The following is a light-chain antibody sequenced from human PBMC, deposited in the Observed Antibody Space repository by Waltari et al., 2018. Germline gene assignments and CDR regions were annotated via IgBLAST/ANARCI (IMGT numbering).Light chain of an antibody. V-gene: IGLV1-44*01. Sequence: QSVLTQPPSASGTPGQTVTISCSGSSSNIGTNAGHWYQQLPGTAPRLLIFNNDRLLSGVPDRFSATNSGTSSSLAISGLQSADEAYYYCAAWDDSLNGLFGGGTKLTVL. CDR2: NND. CDR1: SSNIGTNA. CDR3: AAWDDSLNGL. J-gene: IGLJ3*02.